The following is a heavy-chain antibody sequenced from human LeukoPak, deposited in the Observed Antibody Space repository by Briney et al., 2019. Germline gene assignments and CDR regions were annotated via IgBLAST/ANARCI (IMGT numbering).Heavy chain of an antibody. Sequence: GGSQRLSCAASGFTFSSYAMSWVRQAPGMGLEWVSAISGSGGSTYYADSVKGRFTISRDNSKNTLYLQMNSLRAEDTAVYYCAPSRWLQSGGGWGQGTLVTVSS. V-gene: IGHV3-23*01. D-gene: IGHD5-24*01. J-gene: IGHJ4*02. CDR3: APSRWLQSGGG. CDR1: GFTFSSYA. CDR2: ISGSGGST.